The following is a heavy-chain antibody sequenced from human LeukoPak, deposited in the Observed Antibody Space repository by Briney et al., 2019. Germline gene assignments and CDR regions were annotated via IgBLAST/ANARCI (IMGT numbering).Heavy chain of an antibody. CDR2: MSAYNGNT. CDR1: GHTFTSYG. J-gene: IGHJ4*02. CDR3: ARDYLFGYDSSGYFNY. V-gene: IGHV1-18*01. D-gene: IGHD3-22*01. Sequence: ASVKVSCKASGHTFTSYGISWVRQAPGQGPEWMGWMSAYNGNTNYAQKLQGRVTMTTDTSTSTAYMELRSLRSDDTAVYYCARDYLFGYDSSGYFNYWGQGTLVTVSS.